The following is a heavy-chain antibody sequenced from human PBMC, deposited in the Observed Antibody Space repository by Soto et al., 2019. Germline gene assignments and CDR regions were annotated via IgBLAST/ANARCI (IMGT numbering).Heavy chain of an antibody. J-gene: IGHJ4*02. CDR1: GFAFGDYA. Sequence: GGSLRLSCTASGFAFGDYAVSWFRQAPGKGLEWIGFSRSKPYGGTTEFAASVKGRFTISRDDSKSIAYLQMNSLKTEDTAVYYCSRIKEYSGYADLDYWGQGTMVTVSS. V-gene: IGHV3-49*03. CDR3: SRIKEYSGYADLDY. CDR2: SRSKPYGGTT. D-gene: IGHD5-12*01.